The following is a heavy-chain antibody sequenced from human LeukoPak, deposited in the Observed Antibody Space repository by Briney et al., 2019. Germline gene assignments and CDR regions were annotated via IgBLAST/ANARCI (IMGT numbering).Heavy chain of an antibody. V-gene: IGHV1-18*01. Sequence: ASVKVSCKASGGTFSSYAISWVRQAPGQGLEWMGWISAYNGNTNYAQKLQGRVTMTTDTSTSTAYMELRSLRSDDTAVYYCARWSYYYGSGSRFRAFDIWGQGTMVTVSS. CDR2: ISAYNGNT. CDR3: ARWSYYYGSGSRFRAFDI. CDR1: GGTFSSYA. D-gene: IGHD3-10*01. J-gene: IGHJ3*02.